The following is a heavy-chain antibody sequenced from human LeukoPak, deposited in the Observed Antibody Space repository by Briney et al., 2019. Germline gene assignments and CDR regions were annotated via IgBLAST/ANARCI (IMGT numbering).Heavy chain of an antibody. CDR1: GFTFGSYE. D-gene: IGHD3-22*01. CDR2: ISSSGRSI. Sequence: GGSLRLSCAGSGFTFGSYEMNWVRQAAGKGLEWVSYISSSGRSIYYADSVKGRFTITRDNAGNSLFLQMNSLRAEDTAVYFCAREGWDTSGYYYCHFWGQGTLVTVSS. J-gene: IGHJ4*02. CDR3: AREGWDTSGYYYCHF. V-gene: IGHV3-48*03.